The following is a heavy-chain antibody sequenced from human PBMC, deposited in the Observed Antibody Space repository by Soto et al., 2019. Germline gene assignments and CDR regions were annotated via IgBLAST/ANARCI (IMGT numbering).Heavy chain of an antibody. J-gene: IGHJ4*02. CDR2: IWYDGYNK. V-gene: IGHV3-33*01. CDR3: ARGVYDSSGYSKGLDY. CDR1: GFTFSSYG. Sequence: QVQLVESGGGVVQPGRSLRLSCAASGFTFSSYGMHWVRQAPGKGLEWVAVIWYDGYNKYYADSVKGRFTISRDNSKNMLYVQMNSLRAEDTAVYYCARGVYDSSGYSKGLDYWGQGTLVTVSS. D-gene: IGHD3-22*01.